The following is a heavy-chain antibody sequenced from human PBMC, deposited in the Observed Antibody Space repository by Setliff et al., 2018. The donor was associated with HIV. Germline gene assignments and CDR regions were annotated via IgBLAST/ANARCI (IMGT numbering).Heavy chain of an antibody. CDR1: GDSVSSTDCL. J-gene: IGHJ4*02. CDR2: LYNSEIT. CDR3: VRASLPGNHVFFDY. V-gene: IGHV4-39*07. Sequence: SETLSLTCSVSGDSVSSTDCLWGWVRQPPGMGLQWIVTLYNSEITNYNPSFKNRVTMSVDKSRNHFSLILNSVTAADTAIYYRVRASLPGNHVFFDYWGQGRLVTVSS.